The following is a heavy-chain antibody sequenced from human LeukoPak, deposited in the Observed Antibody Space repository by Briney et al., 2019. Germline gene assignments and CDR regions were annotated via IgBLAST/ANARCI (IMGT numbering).Heavy chain of an antibody. J-gene: IGHJ4*02. CDR1: GGSISSYY. CDR2: IYYSGST. D-gene: IGHD5-18*01. CDR3: ARRVYSYGYYFDY. Sequence: SETLSLTCTVSGGSISSYYWSWIRQPPGKGLEWIGYIYYSGSTNYNPSLKSRVTISVDTSKNQFSLKLSPVTAADTAVYYCARRVYSYGYYFDYWGQGTLVTVSS. V-gene: IGHV4-59*08.